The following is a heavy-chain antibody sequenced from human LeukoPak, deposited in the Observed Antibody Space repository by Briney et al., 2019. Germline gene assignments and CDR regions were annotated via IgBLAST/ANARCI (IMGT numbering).Heavy chain of an antibody. CDR3: ARQLVAGTNWFDP. CDR2: INYSGST. V-gene: IGHV4-39*01. CDR1: GGSISSSSYY. D-gene: IGHD6-19*01. Sequence: SETLSLTCTVSGGSISSSSYYWGWIRQPPGKGLEWIGSINYSGSTYYNPSLKSRVTIDVDTSKNQLPLKLRSVTAADTAVYYCARQLVAGTNWFDPWGQGTLVTVSS. J-gene: IGHJ5*02.